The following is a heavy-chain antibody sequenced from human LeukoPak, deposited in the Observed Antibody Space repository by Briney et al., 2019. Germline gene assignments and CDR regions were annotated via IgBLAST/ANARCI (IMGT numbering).Heavy chain of an antibody. V-gene: IGHV3-23*01. J-gene: IGHJ3*02. CDR3: AKSIVAAGTNMGFDI. Sequence: PGGSLRLSCAASGFNFSSYAMSWVRQAPGKGLDWVSSMTGCWGSTFYADFVKGRFTISRDNSQSTLFLQMNSLSAEDTAVYYCAKSIVAAGTNMGFDIWGQGTMVTVSS. D-gene: IGHD6-13*01. CDR1: GFNFSSYA. CDR2: MTGCWGST.